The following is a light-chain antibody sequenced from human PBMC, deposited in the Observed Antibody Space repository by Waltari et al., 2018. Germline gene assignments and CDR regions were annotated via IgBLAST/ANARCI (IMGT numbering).Light chain of an antibody. CDR2: DAS. J-gene: IGKJ4*01. V-gene: IGKV3-11*01. CDR1: QSASKY. CDR3: QQRNDWPLT. Sequence: EIVLTQSPATLSLSPGERATLSCRASQSASKYVAWYQQRPGQPPRLRIYDASNRAAGVPDRFAAFGSGTDFTLTINSLEPDDFAVYYCQQRNDWPLTLGGGTRVEIK.